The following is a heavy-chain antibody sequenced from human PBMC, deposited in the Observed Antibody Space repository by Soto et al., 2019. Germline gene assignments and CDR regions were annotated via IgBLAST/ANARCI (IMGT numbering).Heavy chain of an antibody. CDR3: ARDRIQYKLGGQLARYYYYGMDV. J-gene: IGHJ6*02. V-gene: IGHV4-34*01. CDR2: INHSGST. CDR1: GGSFSGYY. D-gene: IGHD6-6*01. Sequence: KTSETLSLTCAVYGGSFSGYYWSWIRQPPGKGLERIGEINHSGSTNYNPSLKSRVTISVDTSKNQFSLKLSSVTAADTAVYYCARDRIQYKLGGQLARYYYYGMDVWGQGTTVTVSS.